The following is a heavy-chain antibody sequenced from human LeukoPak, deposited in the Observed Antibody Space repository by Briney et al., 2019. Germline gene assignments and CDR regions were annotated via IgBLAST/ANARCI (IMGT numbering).Heavy chain of an antibody. CDR1: GDSVSSNSAT. V-gene: IGHV6-1*01. D-gene: IGHD6-19*01. CDR3: VRDNKGIAVSAAFDI. CDR2: TYYRSKWYN. J-gene: IGHJ3*02. Sequence: SQTLSLTCAISGDSVSSNSATWDWIRQSPSRGLEWLGRTYYRSKWYNDYAVSVEGRITINPDTSKNQFSLQLNFVTPEDTAVYYCVRDNKGIAVSAAFDIWGQGTMVIVSS.